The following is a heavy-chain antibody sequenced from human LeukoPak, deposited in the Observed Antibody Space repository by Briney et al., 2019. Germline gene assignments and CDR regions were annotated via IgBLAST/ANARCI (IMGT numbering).Heavy chain of an antibody. V-gene: IGHV4-59*01. Sequence: SETLSLTCTVSGGSIRSYNWNWSRQPPGKGLEWIGYIYDSGTTNYNPSLKSRVTMSIDSSKNQFSLKLTSVTAADTAVYYCARSVVVTASLRYHYGMDVWGLGTTVTVSS. CDR3: ARSVVVTASLRYHYGMDV. CDR2: IYDSGTT. CDR1: GGSIRSYN. J-gene: IGHJ6*02. D-gene: IGHD2-21*02.